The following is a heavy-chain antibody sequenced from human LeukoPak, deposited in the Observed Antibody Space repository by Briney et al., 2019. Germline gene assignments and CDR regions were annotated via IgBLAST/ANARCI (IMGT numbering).Heavy chain of an antibody. CDR1: GSSISSYY. CDR2: IYSTGST. J-gene: IGHJ5*02. V-gene: IGHV4-4*07. D-gene: IGHD3-10*01. Sequence: SETLSLTCSVSGSSISSYYWSWVRQPAGKGLEWIGRIYSTGSTNYSPSLKSRVTVSVDTSKNQFSLKLSSVTAADTAVYYCARDWSGSHLWFDPCGQGTLVTVSS. CDR3: ARDWSGSHLWFDP.